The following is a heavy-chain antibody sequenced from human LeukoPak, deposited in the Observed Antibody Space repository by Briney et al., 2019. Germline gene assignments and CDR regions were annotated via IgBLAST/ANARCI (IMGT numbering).Heavy chain of an antibody. V-gene: IGHV4-59*01. D-gene: IGHD1-14*01. Sequence: GSLRLSCAASGFTFSDYYMSWIRQAPGKGLEWIGYIYYSGSTNYNPSLKSRVTISVDTSKNQFSLKLSSVTAADTAVYYCAREGMGIKGSFDPWGQGTLVTVSS. CDR1: GFTFSDYY. CDR3: AREGMGIKGSFDP. CDR2: IYYSGST. J-gene: IGHJ5*02.